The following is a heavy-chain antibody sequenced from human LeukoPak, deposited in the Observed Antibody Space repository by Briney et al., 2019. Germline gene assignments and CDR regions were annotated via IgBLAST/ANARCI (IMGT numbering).Heavy chain of an antibody. J-gene: IGHJ4*02. CDR1: GFTFSSYS. CDR2: ISSSSSYI. D-gene: IGHD3-10*01. Sequence: GGSLRLSCAASGFTFSSYSMNWVRQAPGKGLEWVSSISSSSSYIYYADSVKGRFTISRDNAKNSLYLQMNSLRAEDTAVYYCASSPYGSGSPLLWGQGTLVTVSS. CDR3: ASSPYGSGSPLL. V-gene: IGHV3-21*01.